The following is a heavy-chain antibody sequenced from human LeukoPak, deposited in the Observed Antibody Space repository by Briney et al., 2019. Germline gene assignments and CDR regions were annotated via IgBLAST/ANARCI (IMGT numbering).Heavy chain of an antibody. Sequence: GWSLRLSCAASGFTFSSYSMSWVRQAPGKGLEWVSSISSSSSTIYYADSVRGRFTISRDNAKISLYPQMNTLRDEATAVYYWARERRGIAAADIDYWGQGTLVTVSS. CDR3: ARERRGIAAADIDY. CDR1: GFTFSSYS. D-gene: IGHD6-13*01. V-gene: IGHV3-48*02. CDR2: ISSSSSTI. J-gene: IGHJ4*02.